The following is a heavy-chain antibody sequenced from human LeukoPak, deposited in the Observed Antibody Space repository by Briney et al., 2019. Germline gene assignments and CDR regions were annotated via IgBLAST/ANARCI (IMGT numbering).Heavy chain of an antibody. CDR1: GFTFSSYA. CDR2: ISGSGRST. Sequence: GGSLRLSCAASGFTFSSYAMSWVRQAPGKGLEWVSAISGSGRSTYYADSVKGRFTISRDNSKNTLYLQMNSLRAEDTAVYYCAKGRTGEYYYYGMDVWGQGTTVTVSS. D-gene: IGHD7-27*01. J-gene: IGHJ6*02. CDR3: AKGRTGEYYYYGMDV. V-gene: IGHV3-23*01.